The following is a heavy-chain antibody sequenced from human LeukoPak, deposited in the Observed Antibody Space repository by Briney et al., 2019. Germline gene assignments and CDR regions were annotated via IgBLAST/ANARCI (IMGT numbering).Heavy chain of an antibody. J-gene: IGHJ4*02. CDR3: ARGNTTVTASYYFDY. CDR1: VGSFSGYY. CDR2: INHSGST. V-gene: IGHV4-34*01. D-gene: IGHD4-17*01. Sequence: PSETLSLTCAVYVGSFSGYYWSWIRQPPGKGLEWIGEINHSGSTNYNPSLKSRVTISVDTSKNQFSLKLSSVTAADTAVYYCARGNTTVTASYYFDYWGQGTLVTVSS.